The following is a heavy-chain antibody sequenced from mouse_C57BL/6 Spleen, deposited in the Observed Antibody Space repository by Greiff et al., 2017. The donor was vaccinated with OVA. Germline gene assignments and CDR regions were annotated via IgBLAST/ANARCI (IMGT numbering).Heavy chain of an antibody. Sequence: QVQLQQPGAELVRPGSSVKLSCKASGYTFTSYWMDWVKLRPGQGLEWIGNIYPSDSETHYNQKFKDKATLTVDKSSSTAYMQISSLTSEDSAVYYCARRGVITTVVAPFDYWGQGTTLTVSS. J-gene: IGHJ2*01. CDR2: IYPSDSET. CDR3: ARRGVITTVVAPFDY. V-gene: IGHV1-61*01. CDR1: GYTFTSYW. D-gene: IGHD1-1*01.